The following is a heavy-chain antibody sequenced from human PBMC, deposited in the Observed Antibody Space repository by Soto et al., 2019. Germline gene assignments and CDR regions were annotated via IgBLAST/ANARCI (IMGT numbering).Heavy chain of an antibody. V-gene: IGHV5-51*01. Sequence: ESLKISCKGYGYSFTTYWIGWVRQIPGKGLEWMGIIYAGDSDSRYSPSFQGQVTISVDKSISTAYLQWSSLKASDTAMYYFVKKIVLRPPGAFDIWGPGIMVTVS. D-gene: IGHD2-8*01. CDR2: IYAGDSDS. CDR1: GYSFTTYW. J-gene: IGHJ3*02. CDR3: VKKIVLRPPGAFDI.